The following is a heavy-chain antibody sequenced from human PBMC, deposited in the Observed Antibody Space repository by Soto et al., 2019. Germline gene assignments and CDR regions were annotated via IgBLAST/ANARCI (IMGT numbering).Heavy chain of an antibody. CDR2: IYYSGST. J-gene: IGHJ5*02. CDR1: GGSISSYY. V-gene: IGHV4-59*12. Sequence: SETLSLTCTVSGGSISSYYWSWIRQPPGKGLEWIGYIYYSGSTNYNPSLKSRVTISVDTSKNQFSLKLSSVTAADTAVYYCARDQRCGEFPSNWFDPWGQGTLVTVSS. CDR3: ARDQRCGEFPSNWFDP. D-gene: IGHD3-10*01.